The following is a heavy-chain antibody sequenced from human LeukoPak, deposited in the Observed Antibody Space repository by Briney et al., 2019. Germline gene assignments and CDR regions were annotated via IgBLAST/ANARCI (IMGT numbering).Heavy chain of an antibody. CDR1: GFPFSSYG. CDR3: AKGIVVAHSYYYYYMDV. CDR2: IGYDGSNK. D-gene: IGHD3-22*01. J-gene: IGHJ6*03. Sequence: GSLSLSCAASGFPFSSYGMHWVRQAPGQGLEWVAVIGYDGSNKYYADSVKGRFTISRDNSKNTLYLQMNSLRAEDTAVYYCAKGIVVAHSYYYYYMDVWGKGTTVTVSS. V-gene: IGHV3-33*06.